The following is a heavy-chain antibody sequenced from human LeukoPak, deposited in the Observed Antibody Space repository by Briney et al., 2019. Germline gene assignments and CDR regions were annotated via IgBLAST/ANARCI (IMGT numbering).Heavy chain of an antibody. J-gene: IGHJ4*02. D-gene: IGHD3-10*01. V-gene: IGHV7-4-1*02. CDR3: ARNNADGEGRFSY. CDR2: INTNTGNP. CDR1: GYSFTKYD. Sequence: ASVKVSCKASGYSFTKYDMNWVRHAPGQGLEWMGWINTNTGNPTYAQDFTGRFVFSLDTSVSTAYLQISSLKAEDTAVYYCARNNADGEGRFSYWGQGTLVTVSS.